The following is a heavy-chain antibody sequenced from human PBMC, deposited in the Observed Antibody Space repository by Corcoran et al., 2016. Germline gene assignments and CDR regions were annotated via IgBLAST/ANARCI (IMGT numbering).Heavy chain of an antibody. D-gene: IGHD6-19*01. CDR3: PSSSGWYWYLDY. CDR2: IKQDGSEK. CDR1: GFTFSSYW. J-gene: IGHJ4*02. Sequence: EVQLVESGGGLVQPGGSLRLSCAASGFTFSSYWMSWVRQAPGKGLEWVANIKQDGSEKYYVDSVKGRFTISRDNAKNSLYLQMNSLRAEDTDGYYCPSSSGWYWYLDYWGQGTLVTVSS. V-gene: IGHV3-7*01.